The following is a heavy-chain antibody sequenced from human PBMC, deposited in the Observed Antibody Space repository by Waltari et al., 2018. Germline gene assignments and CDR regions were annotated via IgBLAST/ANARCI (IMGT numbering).Heavy chain of an antibody. D-gene: IGHD3-9*01. CDR3: ARDEARYYDIMTGGGYYGLDV. V-gene: IGHV4-61*02. J-gene: IGHJ6*02. CDR1: GGSIRSGSAY. Sequence: QVQLQESGPGLVRPSQTPSLTCTVSGGSIRSGSAYWTWIRQPAGKGLEGVGHIFSSGSTKYNPSLKSRVSVSLDTSENQFSLRLSSVTAADTAVYYCARDEARYYDIMTGGGYYGLDVWGQGTTVTVSS. CDR2: IFSSGST.